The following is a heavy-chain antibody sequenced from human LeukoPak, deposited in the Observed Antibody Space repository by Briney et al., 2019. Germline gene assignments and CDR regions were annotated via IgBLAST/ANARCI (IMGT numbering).Heavy chain of an antibody. V-gene: IGHV4-38-2*02. J-gene: IGHJ6*02. CDR2: IYHSGST. Sequence: SETLSLTCTVSGYSISSGYYWGRIRQPPGKGLEWIGSIYHSGSTYYNPSLKSRVTISVDTSKNQFSLKLSSVTAADTAVYYCARDDRSYYYYGMDVWGQGTTVTVSS. CDR3: ARDDRSYYYYGMDV. CDR1: GYSISSGYY.